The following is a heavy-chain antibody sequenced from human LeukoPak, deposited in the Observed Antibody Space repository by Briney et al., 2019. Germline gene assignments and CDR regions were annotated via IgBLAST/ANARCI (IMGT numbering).Heavy chain of an antibody. J-gene: IGHJ4*02. Sequence: AGGSLRLSCAASGFSFSRYSMNWVRQAPGKGLEWVSSIGTSTTSMSYADSVKGRFTISRDNAKNSLFLQMNSLRAEDTAVYYCARDYFDYWGQGTLVTVSS. CDR1: GFSFSRYS. CDR3: ARDYFDY. V-gene: IGHV3-21*01. CDR2: IGTSTTSM.